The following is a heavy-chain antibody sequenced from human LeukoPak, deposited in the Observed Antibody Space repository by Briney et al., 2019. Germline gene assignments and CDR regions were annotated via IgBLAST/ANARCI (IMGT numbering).Heavy chain of an antibody. CDR1: GFTFSSYA. D-gene: IGHD6-19*01. CDR3: AKDLAVSSVWPDAFDI. J-gene: IGHJ3*02. CDR2: ISCSGSST. V-gene: IGHV3-23*01. Sequence: GGSLRLSCAASGFTFSSYAMIWVRQAPGKGLEWVSAISCSGSSTYYADSVKGRFTISRDNSKNTLYLQMNSLRAEDTAVYYYAKDLAVSSVWPDAFDIWGQGTMVTVSS.